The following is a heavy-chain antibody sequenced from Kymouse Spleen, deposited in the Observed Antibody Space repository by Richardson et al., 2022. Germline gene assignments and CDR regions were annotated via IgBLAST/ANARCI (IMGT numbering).Heavy chain of an antibody. Sequence: QVQLVESGGGVVQPGRSLRLSCAASGFTFSSYGMHWVRQAPGKGLEWVAVIWYDGSNKYYADSVKGRFTISRDNSKNTLYLQMNSLRAEDTAVYYCARDGSSSYYFDYWGQGTLVTVSS. D-gene: IGHD6-6*01. CDR3: ARDGSSSYYFDY. CDR1: GFTFSSYG. V-gene: IGHV3-33*01. J-gene: IGHJ4*02. CDR2: IWYDGSNK.